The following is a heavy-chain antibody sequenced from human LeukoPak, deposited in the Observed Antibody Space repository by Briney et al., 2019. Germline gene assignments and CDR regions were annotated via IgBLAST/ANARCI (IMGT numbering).Heavy chain of an antibody. CDR2: ISGSGGST. CDR1: GFTVSSNY. V-gene: IGHV3-23*01. J-gene: IGHJ4*02. Sequence: GGSLRLSCAASGFTVSSNYMSWVRQAPGKGLEWVSAISGSGGSTYHADSVKGRFAISRDNSKNTLYLQMNSLRAEDTAVYYCAKDGTTVTTVMSGYWGQGTLVTVSS. CDR3: AKDGTTVTTVMSGY. D-gene: IGHD4-17*01.